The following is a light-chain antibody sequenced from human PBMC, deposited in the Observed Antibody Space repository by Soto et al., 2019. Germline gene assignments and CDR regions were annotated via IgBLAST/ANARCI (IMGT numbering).Light chain of an antibody. J-gene: IGKJ2*01. CDR1: QDIRND. CDR2: AAS. Sequence: DIPMTQSPSSLSASVGDRVTITCRSSQDIRNDLGWHQQKPGKAPKRLIYAASRLQSGVPSRFSGSGSVTEFTLHISSLQPEYFATYYCQQHNRYPYTLGQGTKLDFK. V-gene: IGKV1-17*01. CDR3: QQHNRYPYT.